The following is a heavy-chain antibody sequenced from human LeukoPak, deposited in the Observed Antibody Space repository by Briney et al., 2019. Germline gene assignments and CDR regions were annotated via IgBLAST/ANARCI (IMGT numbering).Heavy chain of an antibody. Sequence: SVKVSCKASGGTFSSYAISWVRQAPGQGLEWMGGIIPIFGTANYAQKFQGRVTITADKSTSTAYMELSSLRSEDTAVYYCASTYGYSSGWYNGAILGYWGQGTLVTVSS. CDR1: GGTFSSYA. CDR3: ASTYGYSSGWYNGAILGY. CDR2: IIPIFGTA. V-gene: IGHV1-69*06. D-gene: IGHD6-19*01. J-gene: IGHJ4*02.